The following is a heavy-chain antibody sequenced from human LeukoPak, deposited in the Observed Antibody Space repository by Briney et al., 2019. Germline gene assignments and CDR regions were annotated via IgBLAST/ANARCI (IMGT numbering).Heavy chain of an antibody. CDR2: INHSGST. J-gene: IGHJ5*02. CDR3: ARIPLTYYYDSSGYKSSWFDP. D-gene: IGHD3-22*01. V-gene: IGHV4-34*01. Sequence: PSETLSLTCTVSGGSISSYYWSWIRQPPGKGLEWIGEINHSGSTNYNPSLKSRVTISVDTSKNQFSLKLSSVTAADTAVYYCARIPLTYYYDSSGYKSSWFDPWGQGTLVTVSS. CDR1: GGSISSYY.